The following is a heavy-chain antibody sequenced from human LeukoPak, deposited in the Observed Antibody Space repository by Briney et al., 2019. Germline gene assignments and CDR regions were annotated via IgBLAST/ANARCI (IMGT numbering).Heavy chain of an antibody. J-gene: IGHJ4*02. V-gene: IGHV4-30-4*01. CDR3: ARVGGTYYYDSSGSIDY. CDR1: GGSISSGDYY. D-gene: IGHD3-22*01. Sequence: SETLSLTCTVSGGSISSGDYYWSWIRQPPGKGLEWLGYIYYSGSTYYNPSLKSRVTISVDTSKNQFCLKLSSVTAADTAVYYCARVGGTYYYDSSGSIDYWGQGTLVTVSS. CDR2: IYYSGST.